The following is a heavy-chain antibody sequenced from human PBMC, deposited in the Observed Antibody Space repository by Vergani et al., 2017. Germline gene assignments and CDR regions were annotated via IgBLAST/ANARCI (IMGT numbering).Heavy chain of an antibody. J-gene: IGHJ6*03. CDR3: ARDHYYYYMDV. V-gene: IGHV4-61*02. CDR2: IYTSGST. CDR1: GGSISSGSYY. Sequence: QVQLQESGPGLVKPSQTLSLTCTVSGGSISSGSYYWSWIRQPAGKGLEWIGRIYTSGSTNYNPSLKSRVTISVDTSKNQFSLKLSSVTAADTAVDYCARDHYYYYMDVWGKGTTVTVSS.